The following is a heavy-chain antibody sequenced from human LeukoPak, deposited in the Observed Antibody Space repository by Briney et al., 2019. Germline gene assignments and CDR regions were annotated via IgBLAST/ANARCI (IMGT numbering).Heavy chain of an antibody. CDR1: GFTFSSYS. CDR3: AGDPQYYYGSGSFYFDY. V-gene: IGHV3-21*01. Sequence: GGSLRLSCAASGFTFSSYSMNWVRQAPGKGLEWVSSISSSSSYIYYADSVKGRFTISRDNAKNSLYLQMNSLRAEDTAVYYCAGDPQYYYGSGSFYFDYWGQGTLVTVSS. J-gene: IGHJ4*02. D-gene: IGHD3-10*01. CDR2: ISSSSSYI.